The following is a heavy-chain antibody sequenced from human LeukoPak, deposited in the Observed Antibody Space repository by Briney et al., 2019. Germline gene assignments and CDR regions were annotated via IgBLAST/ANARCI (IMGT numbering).Heavy chain of an antibody. CDR1: GYTFTSYG. Sequence: ASVKVSCKASGYTFTSYGISWVRQAPGQGLEWMGWISAYNGNTNYAQKLQGRVTMTTDTSTSTAYMELRSLRSDDTAVYYCARVREGDDFWSGYGYYFDYWGQGTLVTVSS. J-gene: IGHJ4*02. D-gene: IGHD3-3*01. V-gene: IGHV1-18*01. CDR2: ISAYNGNT. CDR3: ARVREGDDFWSGYGYYFDY.